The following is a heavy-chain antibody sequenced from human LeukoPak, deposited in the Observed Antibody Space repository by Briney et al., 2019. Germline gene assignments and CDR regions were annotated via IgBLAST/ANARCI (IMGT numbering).Heavy chain of an antibody. CDR2: ISGSGGST. J-gene: IGHJ3*02. D-gene: IGHD2-2*01. CDR1: GFTFSSYA. Sequence: GGSLRLSCAASGFTFSSYAMSWVRQAPGKGLEWVSAISGSGGSTYYADSVKGRFTISRDNSKNTLYLQMNSLRAEDTAVYYCATYCSSASCLDAFDIWGQGTMVTVSS. CDR3: ATYCSSASCLDAFDI. V-gene: IGHV3-23*01.